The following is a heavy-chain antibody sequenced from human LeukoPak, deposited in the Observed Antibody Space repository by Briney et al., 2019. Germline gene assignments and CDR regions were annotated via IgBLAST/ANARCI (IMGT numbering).Heavy chain of an antibody. Sequence: SETLSLTCAVYGGSFSGYYWSWIRQPPGKELEWIGEINHSGSTNYNPSLKSRVTISVDTSKNQFSLKLSSVTAADTAVYYCARDGSGSPHYYGMDVWGQGTTVTVSS. CDR2: INHSGST. J-gene: IGHJ6*02. CDR3: ARDGSGSPHYYGMDV. CDR1: GGSFSGYY. D-gene: IGHD3-10*01. V-gene: IGHV4-34*01.